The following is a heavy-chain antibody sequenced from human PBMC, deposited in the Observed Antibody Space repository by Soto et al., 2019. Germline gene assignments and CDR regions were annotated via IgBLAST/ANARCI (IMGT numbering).Heavy chain of an antibody. CDR1: ECTISGFG. Sequence: WRPIRHPYAASECTISGFGMHRISQAQSKGLEWVAVIWYDGSNKYYADSVKGRFTISRDNSKNTLYLQMNSLRAEDTAVYYCARASAYDILTGYYTPIDYWGQGTLVTVSS. CDR3: ARASAYDILTGYYTPIDY. D-gene: IGHD3-9*01. V-gene: IGHV3-33*01. CDR2: IWYDGSNK. J-gene: IGHJ4*02.